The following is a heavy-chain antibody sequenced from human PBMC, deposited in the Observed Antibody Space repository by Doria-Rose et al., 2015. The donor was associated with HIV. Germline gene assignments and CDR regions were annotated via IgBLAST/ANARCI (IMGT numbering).Heavy chain of an antibody. D-gene: IGHD6-13*01. Sequence: QESGPVLVKPTKTLTLTCTVSGVSLSSPGMGVSWIRQPPGKALEWLANIFSDDERSYKTSLKSRLTISRGTSKSQVVLTMTDMDPVDTATYYCARIKSSRWYHKYYFDFWGQGTLVIVSA. V-gene: IGHV2-26*01. CDR1: GVSLSSPGMG. CDR3: ARIKSSRWYHKYYFDF. J-gene: IGHJ4*02. CDR2: IFSDDER.